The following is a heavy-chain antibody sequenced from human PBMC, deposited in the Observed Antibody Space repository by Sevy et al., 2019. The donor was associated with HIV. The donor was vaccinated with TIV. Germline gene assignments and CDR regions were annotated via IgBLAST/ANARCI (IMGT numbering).Heavy chain of an antibody. V-gene: IGHV4-39*02. CDR2: IYYSGNT. J-gene: IGHJ5*01. D-gene: IGHD3-10*01. CDR1: GGSISNSAYY. CDR3: ARWTMGITMIQGEFDS. Sequence: SETLSLTCTVSGGSISNSAYYWGWIRQPPGKGLEGIGNIYYSGNTYYKPSLKSRVTISVDTSKNHFSLKLTSVTAADTAVYYCARWTMGITMIQGEFDSWGQGTLVTVSS.